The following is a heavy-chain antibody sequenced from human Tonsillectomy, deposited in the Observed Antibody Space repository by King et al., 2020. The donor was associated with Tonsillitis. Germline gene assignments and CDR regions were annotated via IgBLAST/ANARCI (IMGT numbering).Heavy chain of an antibody. J-gene: IGHJ4*02. CDR3: ARDGCSGGTCYFDH. CDR1: GGTFSDYA. CDR2: IITIFGTP. D-gene: IGHD2-15*01. V-gene: IGHV1-69*13. Sequence: QLVQSGAEVKKPGSSVKVSCKAAGGTFSDYAISWVRQAPGQGLEWMGGIITIFGTPNYARKSQGRITITADESTGTAYMQLSSLRPDDTAVYYCARDGCSGGTCYFDHWGQGTLVTVSS.